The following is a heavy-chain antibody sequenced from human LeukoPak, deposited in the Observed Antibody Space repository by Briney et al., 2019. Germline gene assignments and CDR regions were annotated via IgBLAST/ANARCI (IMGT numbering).Heavy chain of an antibody. V-gene: IGHV3-30*18. CDR1: GFTFSTYG. CDR2: LSYDGSNK. Sequence: GGSLRLSCAASGFTFSTYGMHWVRQAPGKGPEWVAVLSYDGSNKYYADSVKGRFTISRDNSKSTLFLQMNSLRPEDTAVYYCAKTESPYRGADCSLGYWGQGTLVTVSS. CDR3: AKTESPYRGADCSLGY. J-gene: IGHJ4*02. D-gene: IGHD2-21*02.